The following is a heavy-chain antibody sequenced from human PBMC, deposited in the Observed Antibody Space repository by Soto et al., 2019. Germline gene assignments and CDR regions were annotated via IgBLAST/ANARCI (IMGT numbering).Heavy chain of an antibody. D-gene: IGHD6-19*01. Sequence: PGWSLRLACASSVFTFISYAMRWVRQAPGKGLEWVSAISGSGGSTYYADSVKGRFTISRDNSKNTLYLQMNSLRAEDTAVYYCAKVVGIAVAGPFDPWGQGTLVTVSS. V-gene: IGHV3-23*01. J-gene: IGHJ5*02. CDR3: AKVVGIAVAGPFDP. CDR1: VFTFISYA. CDR2: ISGSGGST.